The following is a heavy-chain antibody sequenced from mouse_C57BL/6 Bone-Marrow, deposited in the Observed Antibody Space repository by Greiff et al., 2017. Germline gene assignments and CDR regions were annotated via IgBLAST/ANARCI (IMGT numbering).Heavy chain of an antibody. D-gene: IGHD2-4*01. CDR3: AREPGLRRGWYFDV. Sequence: EVKLQESGPGLVKPSQSLSLTCSVTGYSITSGYYWNWIRQFPGNKLEWMGYISYDGSNNYNPSLKNRISITRDTSKNQFFLKLNSVTTEDTATYYCAREPGLRRGWYFDVWGTGTTVTVSA. CDR2: ISYDGSN. V-gene: IGHV3-6*01. CDR1: GYSITSGYY. J-gene: IGHJ1*03.